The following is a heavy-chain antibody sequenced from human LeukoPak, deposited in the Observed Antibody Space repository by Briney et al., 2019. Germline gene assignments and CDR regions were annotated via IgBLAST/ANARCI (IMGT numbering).Heavy chain of an antibody. V-gene: IGHV4-34*01. D-gene: IGHD6-6*01. Sequence: SETLSLTCAVYGGSFSGYYWSWIRQPPGKGLEWIGEINHSGSTNYNPSLKSRVTISVDTSKNQFSLKLSSVTAADTAVYYCARSIAARLFDYWGQGTLVTVSS. CDR3: ARSIAARLFDY. CDR1: GGSFSGYY. CDR2: INHSGST. J-gene: IGHJ4*02.